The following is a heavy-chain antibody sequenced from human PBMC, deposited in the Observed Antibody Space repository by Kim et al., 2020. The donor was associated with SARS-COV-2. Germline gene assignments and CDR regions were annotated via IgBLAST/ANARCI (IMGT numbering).Heavy chain of an antibody. V-gene: IGHV3-30*02. J-gene: IGHJ4*02. CDR3: AKDLGTTWYLIDY. Sequence: YEDCVQSRFTISRDNSKRALYRQMSGLIAEDTAMYYCAKDLGTTWYLIDYWGQGTLVTVSS. D-gene: IGHD6-13*01.